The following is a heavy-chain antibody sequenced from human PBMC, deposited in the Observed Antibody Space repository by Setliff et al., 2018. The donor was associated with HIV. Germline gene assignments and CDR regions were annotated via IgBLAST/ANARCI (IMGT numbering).Heavy chain of an antibody. D-gene: IGHD2-21*02. CDR2: GYYSGIT. J-gene: IGHJ4*02. Sequence: PSETLSLTCTVSGGSISNYYWSWIRQPPGKGLDWIGCGYYSGITHYDPSLKSRVSISVDASKNQFSLRLNSVTVADTAVYFCARSSRGSLRDLDYWGPGTLVTVSS. V-gene: IGHV4-59*08. CDR3: ARSSRGSLRDLDY. CDR1: GGSISNYY.